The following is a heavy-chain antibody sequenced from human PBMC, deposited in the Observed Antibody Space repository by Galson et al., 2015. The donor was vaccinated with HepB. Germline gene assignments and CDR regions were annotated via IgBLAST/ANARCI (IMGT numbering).Heavy chain of an antibody. V-gene: IGHV3-23*01. CDR3: ARRFLNSGTHDY. Sequence: SLRLSCAGSGFIFSGHGMTWVRQAPGKGLEWVSTISANARGTDYADTVKGRFTISRDSSRNTLYLQMSRIRVGDAAIYYCARRFLNSGTHDYWGQGTLVTVSS. CDR2: ISANARGT. J-gene: IGHJ4*02. D-gene: IGHD1-7*01. CDR1: GFIFSGHG.